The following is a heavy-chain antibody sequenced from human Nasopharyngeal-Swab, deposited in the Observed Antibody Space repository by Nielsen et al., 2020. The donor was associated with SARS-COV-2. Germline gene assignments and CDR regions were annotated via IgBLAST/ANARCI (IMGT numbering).Heavy chain of an antibody. J-gene: IGHJ4*02. CDR2: IYYGGST. V-gene: IGHV4-39*01. CDR3: ATLSSSWYEYYFDY. Sequence: SETLSLTCTVSGGSISSSTYYWAWNRQPPGKGLEWIGGIYYGGSTYYNPSLQSRVTIAVDTSKNQFSLKLSSVTAADTAVYYCATLSSSWYEYYFDYWGQGTLVTVSS. D-gene: IGHD6-13*01. CDR1: GGSISSSTYY.